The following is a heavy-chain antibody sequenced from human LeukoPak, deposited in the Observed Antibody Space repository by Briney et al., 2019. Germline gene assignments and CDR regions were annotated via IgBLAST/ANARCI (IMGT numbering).Heavy chain of an antibody. CDR2: IYPGDSDI. CDR1: GYSFTSYW. Sequence: GESLKISCKGSGYSFTSYWIGWVRQMPGKGLEWMGIIYPGDSDIRYSPSFQGQVTISADKSISTAYLQWSSLKASDTAMYYCASSSHDSSGTIDYWGQGTLVTVSS. J-gene: IGHJ4*02. D-gene: IGHD3-22*01. V-gene: IGHV5-51*01. CDR3: ASSSHDSSGTIDY.